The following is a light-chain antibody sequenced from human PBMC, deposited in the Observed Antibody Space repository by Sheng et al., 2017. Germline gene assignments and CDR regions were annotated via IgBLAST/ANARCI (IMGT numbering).Light chain of an antibody. CDR3: QLWDSSNDCYV. CDR2: DDS. J-gene: IGLJ1*01. CDR1: NIGSNS. Sequence: SYVLTQPPSVSVAPGKTARITCGETNIGSNSVHWYQQKPGQAPVVVVYDDSDRPSGIPERFSGSKSGNTATLTISRVEAGDEADYYCQLWDSSNDCYVFGPGTKVTAL. V-gene: IGLV3-21*03.